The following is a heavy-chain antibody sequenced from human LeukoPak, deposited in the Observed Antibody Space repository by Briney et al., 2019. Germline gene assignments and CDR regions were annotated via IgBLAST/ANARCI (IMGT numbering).Heavy chain of an antibody. Sequence: ASVKVSCKASGYTFTSYYMHWVRQAPGQGLEWMGIINPSGGSTSYAQKFQGRVTMTRDTSTSTVYMELSSLRSEDTAVYYCARDAKYYDILTGRPNYYYMDVWGKGTTVTISS. V-gene: IGHV1-46*01. CDR1: GYTFTSYY. CDR3: ARDAKYYDILTGRPNYYYMDV. J-gene: IGHJ6*03. CDR2: INPSGGST. D-gene: IGHD3-9*01.